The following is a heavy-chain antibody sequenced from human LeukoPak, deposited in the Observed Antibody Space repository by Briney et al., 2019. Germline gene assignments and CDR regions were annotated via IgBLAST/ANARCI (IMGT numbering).Heavy chain of an antibody. V-gene: IGHV3-7*01. Sequence: GGSLRLSCAASGFIFSSYWMAWVRQAPGKGLERVANIKEDGSDKNYVESLKGRFTISRDNAKNSLYLQMDSLRAEDTAVYYCARDAGYGYDRFDYWGQGTQVTVSS. CDR2: IKEDGSDK. CDR1: GFIFSSYW. D-gene: IGHD5-18*01. J-gene: IGHJ4*02. CDR3: ARDAGYGYDRFDY.